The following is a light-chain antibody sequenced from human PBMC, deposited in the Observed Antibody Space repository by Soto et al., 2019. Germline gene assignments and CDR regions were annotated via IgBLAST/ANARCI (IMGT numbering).Light chain of an antibody. CDR3: CSSAPESTYV. J-gene: IGLJ1*01. CDR2: SVS. Sequence: QSVLTQPASVSGSPGQSITISCSGRSSAIGAYNHVAWFQQFPGKTPKLVIYSVSDRPSGVSYRFSGSESGNTDSLTIPGLQADDEAYYFCCSSAPESTYVFGSGSKVTVL. V-gene: IGLV2-14*01. CDR1: SSAIGAYNH.